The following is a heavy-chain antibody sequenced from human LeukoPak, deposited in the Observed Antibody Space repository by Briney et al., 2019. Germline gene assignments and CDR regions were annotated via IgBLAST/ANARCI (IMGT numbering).Heavy chain of an antibody. CDR3: AREESSWYSFDY. CDR1: GFTFSSYS. V-gene: IGHV3-21*01. Sequence: PGGSLRLSCAASGFTFSSYSMNWVRQAPGKGLEWVSSISSSSSYIYYADSVKGRFTISRDNAKNSLYLQMNSLRAEDTAVYYCAREESSWYSFDYWGQGTLVTVSS. CDR2: ISSSSSYI. J-gene: IGHJ4*02. D-gene: IGHD6-13*01.